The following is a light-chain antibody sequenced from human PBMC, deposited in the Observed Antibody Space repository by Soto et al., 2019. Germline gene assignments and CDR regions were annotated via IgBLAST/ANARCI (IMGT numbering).Light chain of an antibody. CDR2: LSS. CDR1: QSVLKSSDNKNY. CDR3: QQYHRPPVT. Sequence: DIVMTQSPDSLAVSLGERATINCKSSQSVLKSSDNKNYLAWYQQKPGQPPKLLIYLSSTLKSGVPDRFSGSGSGTDFTLTITSLQAEDVEAYYSQQYHRPPVTFGGGTKVEIK. V-gene: IGKV4-1*01. J-gene: IGKJ4*01.